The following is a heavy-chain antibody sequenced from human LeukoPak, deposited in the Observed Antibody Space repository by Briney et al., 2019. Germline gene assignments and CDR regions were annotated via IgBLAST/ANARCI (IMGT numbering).Heavy chain of an antibody. J-gene: IGHJ4*02. V-gene: IGHV1-46*01. Sequence: ASVKVSCKASGYTSISYYVHWVRQVPGQGLEWMGIINPKTGSTTYPQKFQGRVTMTRDTSTSTVYMELSSLESEDTALYYCARHSLPGTTPFDYWGQGTLVTVS. CDR3: ARHSLPGTTPFDY. CDR1: GYTSISYY. CDR2: INPKTGST. D-gene: IGHD1-1*01.